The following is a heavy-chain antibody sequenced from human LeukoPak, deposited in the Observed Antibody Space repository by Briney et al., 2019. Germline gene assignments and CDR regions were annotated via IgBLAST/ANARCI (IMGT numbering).Heavy chain of an antibody. J-gene: IGHJ4*02. CDR2: IIPIFGTA. V-gene: IGHV1-69*06. Sequence: SVKVSCKASGGTFSSYAISWVRQAPGQGLEWMGGIIPIFGTANYAQKFQGRVTITADKSTSTAYMELSSLRSEDMAVYYCARAGGSRGAAFDYWGQGTLVTVSS. CDR3: ARAGGSRGAAFDY. D-gene: IGHD6-13*01. CDR1: GGTFSSYA.